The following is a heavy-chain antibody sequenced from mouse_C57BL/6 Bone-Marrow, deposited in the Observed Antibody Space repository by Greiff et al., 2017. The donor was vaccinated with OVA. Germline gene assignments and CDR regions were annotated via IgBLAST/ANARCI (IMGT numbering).Heavy chain of an antibody. Sequence: VQLQQPGAELVRPGTSVKLSCKASGYTFTSYWMHWVKQRPGQGLEWIGVIDPSDSYTNYNPKFKGKATLTVDTYSSTAYMQLSSLTSEDSAVYYCAREGLAAYYFDYWGQGTTLTVSS. CDR2: IDPSDSYT. V-gene: IGHV1-59*01. D-gene: IGHD3-3*01. J-gene: IGHJ2*01. CDR3: AREGLAAYYFDY. CDR1: GYTFTSYW.